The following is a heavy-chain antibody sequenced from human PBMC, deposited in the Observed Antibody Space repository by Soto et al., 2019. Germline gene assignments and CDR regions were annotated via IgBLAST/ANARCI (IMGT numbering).Heavy chain of an antibody. J-gene: IGHJ5*02. Sequence: ASVKISCKASGGTFSSYAISWLRQAPGQGLEWMGGIIPIFGTANYAQKFQGRVTITADESTSTAYMELSSLRSEDTAVYYCARARASGSGSYLWFDPWGQGTLVTVSS. CDR3: ARARASGSGSYLWFDP. CDR2: IIPIFGTA. V-gene: IGHV1-69*13. D-gene: IGHD3-10*01. CDR1: GGTFSSYA.